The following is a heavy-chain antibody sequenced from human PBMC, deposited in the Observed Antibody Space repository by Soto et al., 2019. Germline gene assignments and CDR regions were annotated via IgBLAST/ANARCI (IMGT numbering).Heavy chain of an antibody. CDR2: IWYDGSNK. CDR1: GFTFSSYG. D-gene: IGHD6-6*01. J-gene: IGHJ6*02. CDR3: ARDPYNIAARPAGYYYYYGMDV. V-gene: IGHV3-33*01. Sequence: GGSLRLSCAASGFTFSSYGMHWVRQAPGKGLEWVAVIWYDGSNKYYADSVKGRFTISRDNSKNTLYLQMNSLRAEDTAVYYCARDPYNIAARPAGYYYYYGMDVWGQGTTVTVSS.